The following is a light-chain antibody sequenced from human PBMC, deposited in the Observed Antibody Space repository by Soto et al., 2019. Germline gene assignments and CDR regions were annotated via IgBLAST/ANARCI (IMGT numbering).Light chain of an antibody. CDR2: DAS. CDR1: QTVSSY. CDR3: QQRRT. V-gene: IGKV3-11*01. J-gene: IGKJ5*01. Sequence: EIVLTQSPATLSLSPGERATLSCRASQTVSSYLAWYQQKPRQAPRLLVYDASDRATGIPARFSGSGSGTDFTLTISSLEPEDFAVYYCQQRRTFGQGTRLEIK.